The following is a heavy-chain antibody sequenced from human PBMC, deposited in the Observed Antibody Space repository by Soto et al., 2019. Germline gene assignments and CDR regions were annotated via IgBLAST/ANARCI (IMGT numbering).Heavy chain of an antibody. V-gene: IGHV4-34*01. CDR1: GGSFSGYY. CDR2: INHSGST. Sequence: SETLSLTCAVYGGSFSGYYWSWIRQPPGKGLEWIGEINHSGSTNYNPSLKSRVTISVDTSKNQFSLKLSSVTAADTAVYYCARTTYYYDSSGYYLSRGYYGMDVWGQGTTVTVSS. D-gene: IGHD3-22*01. CDR3: ARTTYYYDSSGYYLSRGYYGMDV. J-gene: IGHJ6*02.